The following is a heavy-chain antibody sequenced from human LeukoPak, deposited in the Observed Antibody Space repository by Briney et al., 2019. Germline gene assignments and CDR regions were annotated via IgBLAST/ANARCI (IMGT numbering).Heavy chain of an antibody. V-gene: IGHV4-59*01. Sequence: SETLSLTCTVSGGSISSYYWSWIRQPPGKGLEWIGYIYYSGSTNYNPSLKSRVTISVDASKNQFSLKLSSVTAADTAVYYCARDGRLRFDYWGQGTLVTVSS. CDR1: GGSISSYY. CDR2: IYYSGST. J-gene: IGHJ4*02. D-gene: IGHD3-16*01. CDR3: ARDGRLRFDY.